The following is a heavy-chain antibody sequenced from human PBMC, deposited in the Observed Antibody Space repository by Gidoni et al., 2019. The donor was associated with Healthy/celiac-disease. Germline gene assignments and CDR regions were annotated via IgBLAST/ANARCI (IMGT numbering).Heavy chain of an antibody. J-gene: IGHJ4*02. D-gene: IGHD6-25*01. CDR1: GGSFSGYY. V-gene: IGHV4-34*01. Sequence: QVQLQQWGAGLLKPSETLSLTCAVYGGSFSGYYWSWIRQPPGKGLEWIGEINHSGSTNYNPSLKSRVTISVDTSKNQFSLNLSSVTAADTAVYYCARRGAATTDYWGQGTLVTVSS. CDR2: INHSGST. CDR3: ARRGAATTDY.